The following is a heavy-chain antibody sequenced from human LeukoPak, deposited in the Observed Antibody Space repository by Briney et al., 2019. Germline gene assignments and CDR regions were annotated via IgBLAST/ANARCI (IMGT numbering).Heavy chain of an antibody. D-gene: IGHD6-25*01. Sequence: SETLSLTCTVSGGSISSYYWSWIRQPPGKGLEWIGYIYYSGSANYNPSLKSRVTISVDTSKNQFSLKLSSVTAADTAVYYCARSGPGWFDPWGQGTLVTVSS. CDR3: ARSGPGWFDP. J-gene: IGHJ5*02. CDR1: GGSISSYY. V-gene: IGHV4-59*01. CDR2: IYYSGSA.